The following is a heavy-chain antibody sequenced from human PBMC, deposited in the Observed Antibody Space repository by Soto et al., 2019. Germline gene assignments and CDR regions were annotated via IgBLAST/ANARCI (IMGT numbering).Heavy chain of an antibody. J-gene: IGHJ4*02. CDR3: ARDYDLTYYYDSSGYYYLSIPGY. Sequence: PGGSLRLSCAASGFTFSSYSMNWVRQAPGKGLEWVSYISSSSSTIYYADSVRGRFTISRDNAKNSLYLQMNSLRDEDTAVYYCARDYDLTYYYDSSGYYYLSIPGYWGQGTLVTVSS. CDR1: GFTFSSYS. D-gene: IGHD3-22*01. CDR2: ISSSSSTI. V-gene: IGHV3-48*02.